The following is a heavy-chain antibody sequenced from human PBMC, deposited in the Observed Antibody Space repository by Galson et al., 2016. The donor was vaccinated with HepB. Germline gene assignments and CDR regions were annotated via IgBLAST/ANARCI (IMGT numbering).Heavy chain of an antibody. V-gene: IGHV4-34*01. D-gene: IGHD3-9*01. CDR1: GGSLSGYY. CDR2: TNHSGST. J-gene: IGHJ6*02. Sequence: SETLSLICAVHGGSLSGYYWSWVRQSPGKGLEWIGETNHSGSTNYHPSLRSRVTISVDTSENHVSLTLNSVTAPETAIYYCARTPYDLLNWPHYGMDAWGQGTTVIVSS. CDR3: ARTPYDLLNWPHYGMDA.